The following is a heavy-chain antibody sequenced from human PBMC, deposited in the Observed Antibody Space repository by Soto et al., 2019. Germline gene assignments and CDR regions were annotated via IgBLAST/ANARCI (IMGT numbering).Heavy chain of an antibody. CDR2: ISAYNGNT. V-gene: IGHV1-18*01. Sequence: ASVKVSCKASGYTFTSYGISWVRQAPGQGLEWMGWISAYNGNTNYAQKLQGRVTMTTDTSTSTAYMELRSLGSDDTAVYYCARGSITIFGLVLMDVWGKGTTVTVSS. J-gene: IGHJ6*04. CDR1: GYTFTSYG. CDR3: ARGSITIFGLVLMDV. D-gene: IGHD3-3*01.